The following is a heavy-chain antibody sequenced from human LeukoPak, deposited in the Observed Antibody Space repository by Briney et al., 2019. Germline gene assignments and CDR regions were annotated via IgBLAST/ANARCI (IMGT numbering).Heavy chain of an antibody. D-gene: IGHD5-18*01. CDR3: ARDGGNTAMFKTYFDY. J-gene: IGHJ4*02. V-gene: IGHV1-46*01. CDR2: INPSGGST. Sequence: ASVKVSCKASGYTFTSYYMHWVRQAPGQGLEWMGIINPSGGSTSYAQKFQGRVTMTRDTSTSTVYMELSSLRSEDTAVYYCARDGGNTAMFKTYFDYWGKETLVTVPS. CDR1: GYTFTSYY.